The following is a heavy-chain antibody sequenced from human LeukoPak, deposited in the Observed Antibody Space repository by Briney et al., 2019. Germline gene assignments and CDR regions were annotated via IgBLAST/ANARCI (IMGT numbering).Heavy chain of an antibody. CDR1: GFTFSSYA. CDR2: ISGSGGST. D-gene: IGHD6-19*01. Sequence: PLGSLRLSCAASGFTFSSYAMSWVRQAPGKGLEWVSAISGSGGSTCYADSVKGRFTISRDNSKNTLYLQMNSLRAEDTAVYYCATRAVAGRPLDYWGQGTLVTVSS. CDR3: ATRAVAGRPLDY. V-gene: IGHV3-23*01. J-gene: IGHJ4*02.